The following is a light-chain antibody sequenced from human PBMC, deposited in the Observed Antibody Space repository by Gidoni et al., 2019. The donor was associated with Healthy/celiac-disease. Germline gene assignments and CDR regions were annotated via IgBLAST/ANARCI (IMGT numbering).Light chain of an antibody. CDR2: DAS. CDR3: QQRSNWPPT. Sequence: EIVLTQSPAPLSLSPGERATLSRRASQSVRSYLAWYQQKPGQAPRPLIYDASNRATGIPARFSGSGSGTDFTLTISSLEPEDFAVYYCQQRSNWPPTFGQGTKVEIK. V-gene: IGKV3-11*01. J-gene: IGKJ1*01. CDR1: QSVRSY.